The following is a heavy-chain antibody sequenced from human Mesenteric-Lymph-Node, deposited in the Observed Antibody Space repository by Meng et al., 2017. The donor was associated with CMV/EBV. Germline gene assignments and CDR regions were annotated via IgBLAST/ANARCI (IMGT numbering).Heavy chain of an antibody. CDR1: GFTFSSYA. D-gene: IGHD2-2*01. CDR3: ARDSRPGYQLLAGDAFDI. CDR2: IKQDGSEK. V-gene: IGHV3-7*03. Sequence: GESLKISCAASGFTFSSYAMSWVRQAPGKGLEWVANIKQDGSEKYYVDSVRGRFTISRDNAENSLYLQMNSLRAEDTALYHCARDSRPGYQLLAGDAFDIWGQGTMVTVSS. J-gene: IGHJ3*02.